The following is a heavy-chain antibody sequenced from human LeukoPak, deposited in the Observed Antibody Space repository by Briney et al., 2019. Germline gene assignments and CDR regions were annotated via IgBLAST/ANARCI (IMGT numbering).Heavy chain of an antibody. D-gene: IGHD3-16*02. CDR3: ARVPAYVWGSYRHGSAFDY. Sequence: SETLSLTCTVSGGSISSSSYYWGWIRQPPGKGLEWIGSIYYSGSTYYNPSLKSRVTISVDTSKNQFSLKLSSVTAADTAVYYCARVPAYVWGSYRHGSAFDYWGQGTLVTVSS. J-gene: IGHJ4*02. CDR2: IYYSGST. V-gene: IGHV4-39*07. CDR1: GGSISSSSYY.